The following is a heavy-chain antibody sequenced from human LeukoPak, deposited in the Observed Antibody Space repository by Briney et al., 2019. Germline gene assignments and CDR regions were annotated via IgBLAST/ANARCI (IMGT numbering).Heavy chain of an antibody. J-gene: IGHJ4*02. V-gene: IGHV3-23*01. CDR3: AKAKAAQTSFDY. D-gene: IGHD6-25*01. CDR2: ISGSGGST. CDR1: GFTFSSYA. Sequence: GGSLRLSCAASGFTFSSYAMTWVRQAPGKGLEWVSAISGSGGSTYYADSVRGRFTVSRDNSKTTLYLEMNSLRAEDTAVYYCAKAKAAQTSFDYWGQGTLVTVSS.